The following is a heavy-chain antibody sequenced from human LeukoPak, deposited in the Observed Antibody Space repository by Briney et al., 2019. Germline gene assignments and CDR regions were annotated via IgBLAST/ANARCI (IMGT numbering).Heavy chain of an antibody. CDR3: ARTGYYYDSSGYYYERLIDY. Sequence: ASVKVSCKASGYTFTSYDINWVRQATGQGLEWMGWMNPNSGNTGYAQKFQGRVTITRNTSISTAYMELSSLRSEDTAVYYCARTGYYYDSSGYYYERLIDYWGQGTLVTVSS. J-gene: IGHJ4*02. CDR2: MNPNSGNT. CDR1: GYTFTSYD. V-gene: IGHV1-8*03. D-gene: IGHD3-22*01.